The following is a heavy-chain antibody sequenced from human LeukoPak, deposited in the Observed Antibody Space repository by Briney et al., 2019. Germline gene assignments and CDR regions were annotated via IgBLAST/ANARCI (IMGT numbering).Heavy chain of an antibody. J-gene: IGHJ4*02. CDR1: GFTFSSYA. V-gene: IGHV3-30-3*01. CDR3: ARDGLLGYFDY. CDR2: ISYDGSNK. Sequence: GGSLRLSCAASGFTFSSYAMHWVRQAPGKGLEWVAVISYDGSNKYYADSVKGRFTISRDNSKNTLYLQMNSLRAEDTAVYYCARDGLLGYFDYWGQGTLVTVSS.